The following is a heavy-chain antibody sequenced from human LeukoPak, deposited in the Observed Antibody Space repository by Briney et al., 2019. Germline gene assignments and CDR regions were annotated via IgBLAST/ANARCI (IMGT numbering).Heavy chain of an antibody. D-gene: IGHD3-22*01. CDR2: LSSRSRYI. V-gene: IGHV3-21*01. J-gene: IGHJ3*02. Sequence: GGSLRLSCAASGFAFSNYAMTWVRQAPGKGLEWVSSLSSRSRYIYYADSLKGRFTISRDNAKNSLYLQMNSLRAEDTAVYYCAREYYYYDSSGYYEDAFDIWGQGTMVTVSS. CDR1: GFAFSNYA. CDR3: AREYYYYDSSGYYEDAFDI.